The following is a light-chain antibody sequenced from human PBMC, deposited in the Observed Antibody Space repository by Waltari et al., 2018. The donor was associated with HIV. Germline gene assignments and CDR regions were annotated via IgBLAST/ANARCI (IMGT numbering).Light chain of an antibody. J-gene: IGLJ2*01. CDR1: SSDVGGYNL. Sequence: QSALTQPASVSGSPGQSITISCTGTSSDVGGYNLVSWYQQHPGKAPRLMISEVSKRPSGFSTRLSGSNSGNTAALTISGLQAEDEADYYCCAYAGSTTYVIFGGGTKLTVL. CDR3: CAYAGSTTYVI. V-gene: IGLV2-23*02. CDR2: EVS.